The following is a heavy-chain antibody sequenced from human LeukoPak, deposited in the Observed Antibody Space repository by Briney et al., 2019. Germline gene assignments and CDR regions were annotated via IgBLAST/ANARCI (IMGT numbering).Heavy chain of an antibody. V-gene: IGHV3-33*01. Sequence: GRSLRLSCAASGFTFSSYGMHWVRQAPGKGLEWAAVIWYDGSNKYYADSVKGRFTISRDNSKNTLYLQMNSLRAEDTAVYYCAREYCSSTSCQYYYYCMDVWGKGTTVTVSS. J-gene: IGHJ6*03. CDR3: AREYCSSTSCQYYYYCMDV. CDR1: GFTFSSYG. D-gene: IGHD2-2*01. CDR2: IWYDGSNK.